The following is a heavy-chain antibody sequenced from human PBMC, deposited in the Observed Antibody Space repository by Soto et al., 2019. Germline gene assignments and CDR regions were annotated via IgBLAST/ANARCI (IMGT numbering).Heavy chain of an antibody. CDR1: GGSISSGGYY. V-gene: IGHV4-31*03. D-gene: IGHD6-19*01. CDR3: ARFKASSGGYLVPGSRYYYYYGMDF. CDR2: IYYSGST. Sequence: QVQLQESGPGLVKPSQTLSLTCTVSGGSISSGGYYWSWIRQHPGKGLEWIGYIYYSGSTYSNPSLKSRVTIPVDASTNQFSLKLSSVTAADTAVYYCARFKASSGGYLVPGSRYYYYYGMDFCGQGTTVTVSS. J-gene: IGHJ6*02.